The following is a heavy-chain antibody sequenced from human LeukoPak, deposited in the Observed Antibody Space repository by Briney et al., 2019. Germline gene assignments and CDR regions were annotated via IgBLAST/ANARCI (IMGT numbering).Heavy chain of an antibody. CDR2: IHNSGTS. V-gene: IGHV4-59*01. D-gene: IGHD4-23*01. J-gene: IGHJ4*02. CDR1: DDSISDYY. CDR3: ASGGGYGGFLDY. Sequence: SETLSLTCTVSDDSISDYYRGWIRQPPGKGLEWIGYIHNSGTSTYNLSLKSRVTISVDTSKNQFSLKLSSVTAADTAVYYCASGGGYGGFLDYWGQGTLVTVSS.